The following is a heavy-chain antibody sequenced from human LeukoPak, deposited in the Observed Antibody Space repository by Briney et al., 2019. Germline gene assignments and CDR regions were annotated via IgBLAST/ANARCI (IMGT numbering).Heavy chain of an antibody. CDR3: AKVSAAGSFFDY. CDR2: ISWNSGSI. Sequence: GRSLRLSCAASGFTFDDYAMHWVRQAPGKGLEWVSGISWNSGSIGYADSVKGRFTISRDNAKNSLYLQMNSLRAEDMALYYCAKVSAAGSFFDYWGQGTLVTVSS. J-gene: IGHJ4*02. CDR1: GFTFDDYA. V-gene: IGHV3-9*03. D-gene: IGHD6-13*01.